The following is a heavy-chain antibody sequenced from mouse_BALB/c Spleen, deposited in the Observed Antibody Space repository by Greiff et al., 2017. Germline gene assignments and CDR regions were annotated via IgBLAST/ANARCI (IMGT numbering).Heavy chain of an antibody. CDR1: GFTFSDYS. V-gene: IGHV5-4*02. Sequence: EVKLVESGGGLVRPGGSLKLSCAASGFTFSDYSMYWVRQTPEKRLEWVATISDGGSYTYYPDSVKGRFTISRDNAKNNLYLQMSSLKSEDTAVYYCARDRYGNYPFAYWGQGTLVTVSA. CDR2: ISDGGSYT. CDR3: ARDRYGNYPFAY. D-gene: IGHD2-10*02. J-gene: IGHJ3*01.